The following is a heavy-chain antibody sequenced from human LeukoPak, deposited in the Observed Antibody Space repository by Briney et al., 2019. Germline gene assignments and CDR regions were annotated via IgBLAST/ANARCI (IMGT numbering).Heavy chain of an antibody. CDR2: ISESGDVT. D-gene: IGHD6-6*01. V-gene: IGHV3-23*01. Sequence: GGSLRLSCEASGFTFSNYPMSWARQAPGRGLEWVSVISESGDVTHYADAMKGRFTISRDNAKNTLNLQMNSLRAEDTAIYYCARDSSHYLGSSDYWGQGTLVTVSS. CDR1: GFTFSNYP. CDR3: ARDSSHYLGSSDY. J-gene: IGHJ4*02.